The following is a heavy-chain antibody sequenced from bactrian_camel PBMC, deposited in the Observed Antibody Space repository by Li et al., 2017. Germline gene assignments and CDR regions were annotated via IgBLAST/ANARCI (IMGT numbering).Heavy chain of an antibody. V-gene: IGHV3S55*01. CDR1: GFTFGDDD. CDR3: QIHKRYSTWCTPATY. Sequence: QVQLVESGGGSVRAGGSLRLSCLASGFTFGDDDMGWYRQAPGNECELVVILRTDGSTYYADSVKGRFTISRDNSKNTVYLQMNNLKPEDAAVYYCQIHKRYSTWCTPATYWGQGTQVTVS. CDR2: LRTDGST. J-gene: IGHJ4*01. D-gene: IGHD6*01.